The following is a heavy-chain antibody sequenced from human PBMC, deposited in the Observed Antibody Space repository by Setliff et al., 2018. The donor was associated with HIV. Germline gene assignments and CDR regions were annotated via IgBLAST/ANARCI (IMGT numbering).Heavy chain of an antibody. D-gene: IGHD5-18*01. CDR3: ARVAETRGYSYDYRLYYYGMDV. V-gene: IGHV3-33*08. Sequence: GGSLRLSCAASGFTFSNYGIHWVRQAPGKGLEWVALIWYDGSNKQYADSVKGRFTMSRDNSKNTLYLHMNSLRAEDTAVYYCARVAETRGYSYDYRLYYYGMDVWGQGTTVTVSS. CDR1: GFTFSNYG. CDR2: IWYDGSNK. J-gene: IGHJ6*02.